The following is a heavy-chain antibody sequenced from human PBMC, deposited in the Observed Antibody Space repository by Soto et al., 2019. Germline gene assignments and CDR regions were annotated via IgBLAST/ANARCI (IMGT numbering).Heavy chain of an antibody. CDR2: MSGVDDSK. V-gene: IGHV3-23*01. CDR1: GFTFSSYA. D-gene: IGHD2-21*02. J-gene: IGHJ4*02. CDR3: ARRSSQVRTAQGPYFDY. Sequence: GGSLRLSCAASGFTFSSYAMSWVRQAPGKGLGWVSGMSGVDDSKSDADFGKGRRTSSRVSAKNILFLQMNNLRATDTATYYSARRSSQVRTAQGPYFDYWGQGTLVTGSS.